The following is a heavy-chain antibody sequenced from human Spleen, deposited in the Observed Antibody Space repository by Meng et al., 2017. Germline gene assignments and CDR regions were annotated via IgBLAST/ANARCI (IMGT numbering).Heavy chain of an antibody. J-gene: IGHJ4*02. CDR1: GYTFGAHW. D-gene: IGHD2-15*01. CDR2: IDPNNDHT. Sequence: LVQVGPEVKKPGAPVKLSCKSSGYTFGAHWIHWLRKAPGQGLEWMGRIDPNNDHTQYAQNFQGRVTMTSDTSISTVYMELNGLRSDDTAVYYCARDEDISLGKLFGDYWGQGALVTVSS. V-gene: IGHV1-2*06. CDR3: ARDEDISLGKLFGDY.